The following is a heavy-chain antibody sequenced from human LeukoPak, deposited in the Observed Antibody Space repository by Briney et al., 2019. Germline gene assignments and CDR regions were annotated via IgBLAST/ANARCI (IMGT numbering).Heavy chain of an antibody. CDR2: INPNSGLT. J-gene: IGHJ4*02. CDR1: GYTFIGHY. D-gene: IGHD3-10*01. V-gene: IGHV1-2*02. CDR3: ARQAGEGIKYYFDY. Sequence: ASVKVSCKASGYTFIGHYIHWVRQAPGQGLRWMGWINPNSGLTTYAQKFQSRITMTGDTSISTVYMELSRLRSDDTAVYYCARQAGEGIKYYFDYWGQGTLVTVSS.